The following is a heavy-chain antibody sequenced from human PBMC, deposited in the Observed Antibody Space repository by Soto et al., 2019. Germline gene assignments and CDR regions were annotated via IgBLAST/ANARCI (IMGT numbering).Heavy chain of an antibody. V-gene: IGHV3-21*06. CDR3: ARESEDLTSNFDY. CDR2: ISSTTNYI. Sequence: LRLSCAASGFTFTRYSMDWVRQAPGKGLEWVSSISSTTNYIYYGDSMKGRFTISRDNAKNSLYLEMNSLRAEDTAVYYCARESEDLTSNFDYWGQGTLVTVSS. CDR1: GFTFTRYS. J-gene: IGHJ4*02.